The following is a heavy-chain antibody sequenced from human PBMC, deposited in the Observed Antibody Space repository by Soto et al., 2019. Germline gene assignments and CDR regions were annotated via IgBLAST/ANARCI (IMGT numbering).Heavy chain of an antibody. CDR2: INPNSGGT. CDR3: ARAATYYDFWSENWAFDI. J-gene: IGHJ3*02. Sequence: ASVKVSFKASGYTFTGYYMHWVRQAPGQGLEWMGWINPNSGGTNYAQKFQGRVTMTRDTSISTAYMELSRLRSDDTAVYYCARAATYYDFWSENWAFDIWGQGTMVTVSS. CDR1: GYTFTGYY. D-gene: IGHD3-3*01. V-gene: IGHV1-2*02.